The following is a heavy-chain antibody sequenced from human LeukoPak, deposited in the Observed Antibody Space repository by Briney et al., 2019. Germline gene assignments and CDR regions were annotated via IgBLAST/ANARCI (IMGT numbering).Heavy chain of an antibody. CDR1: GDSVSSNSAA. D-gene: IGHD6-19*01. V-gene: IGHV6-1*01. CDR2: TYYRSKWYN. Sequence: SQTLSLTCAISGDSVSSNSAAWNWIRQSPSRGLEWLGRTYYRSKWYNDYAVSVKSRVTINPDTSKNQFSLQLNSVTPEDTAVYYCAREGSYSSGWYGDYGMDVWGQGTTVTVSS. CDR3: AREGSYSSGWYGDYGMDV. J-gene: IGHJ6*02.